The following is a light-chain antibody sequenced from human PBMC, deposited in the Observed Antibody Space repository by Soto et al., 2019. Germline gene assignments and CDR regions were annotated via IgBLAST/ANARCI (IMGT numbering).Light chain of an antibody. V-gene: IGKV3-11*01. Sequence: IVFTHSPSTLSKSTGERATLSCRASQSIAGYLAWYQQKPGQAPRLLIYDASNRATGIPARFSGSGSGTDFTLTISSLETEDFAVYYCQQRSNWLLTFGGGTKVDI. J-gene: IGKJ4*01. CDR2: DAS. CDR3: QQRSNWLLT. CDR1: QSIAGY.